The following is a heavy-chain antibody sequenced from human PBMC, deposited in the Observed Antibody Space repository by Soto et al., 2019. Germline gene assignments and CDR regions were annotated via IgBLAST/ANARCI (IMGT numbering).Heavy chain of an antibody. Sequence: VQLVQSGGGLVQPGGSLRLSCVGSGVTFTDFYMNWVRQAPGKGLEWVANIRPDGTETNYVESGRGRFITSRDNAKTSLFLQMNSLRADVTALYYCAGWGGQDYNYWGQGILVTVSS. V-gene: IGHV3-7*03. CDR2: IRPDGTET. CDR1: GVTFTDFY. J-gene: IGHJ4*02. D-gene: IGHD4-4*01. CDR3: AGWGGQDYNY.